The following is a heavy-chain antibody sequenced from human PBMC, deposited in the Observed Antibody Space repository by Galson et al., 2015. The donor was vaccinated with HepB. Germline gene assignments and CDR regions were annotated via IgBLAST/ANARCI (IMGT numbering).Heavy chain of an antibody. D-gene: IGHD6-19*01. V-gene: IGHV1-18*04. CDR1: GYTFTSYG. CDR2: ISAYNGNT. Sequence: SVKVSCKASGYTFTSYGISWVRQAPGQGLEWMGWISAYNGNTNYAQKLQGRVTMTTDTSTSTAYMELRSLRSDDTAVYYCARAPLGQWLGSYYYYGMDVWGQGTTVTVSS. CDR3: ARAPLGQWLGSYYYYGMDV. J-gene: IGHJ6*02.